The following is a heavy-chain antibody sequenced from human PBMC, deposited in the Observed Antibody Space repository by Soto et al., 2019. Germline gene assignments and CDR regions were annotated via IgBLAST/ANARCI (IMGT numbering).Heavy chain of an antibody. Sequence: SETLSLTCTVSGGSISSSSYYWGWIRQPPGKGLEWIGSIYYSGSTYYNPSLKSRVTISVDTSKNQFSLKLSSVTAADTAVYYCARHQGWQWHAKYYLDYRGQGTLVTVSS. CDR1: GGSISSSSYY. CDR2: IYYSGST. J-gene: IGHJ4*02. CDR3: ARHQGWQWHAKYYLDY. D-gene: IGHD6-19*01. V-gene: IGHV4-39*01.